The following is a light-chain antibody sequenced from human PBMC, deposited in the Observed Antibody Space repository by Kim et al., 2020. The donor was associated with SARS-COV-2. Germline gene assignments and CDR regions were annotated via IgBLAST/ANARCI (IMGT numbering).Light chain of an antibody. J-gene: IGLJ7*01. CDR3: QSYDSSLSHAV. V-gene: IGLV1-44*01. CDR1: SSNIGSNT. Sequence: QLVLTQPPSASGTPGQRVTISCSGSSSNIGSNTVNWYQQLPGTAPKLLIYSNNQRPSGVPDRFSGSKSGTSASLAITGLQAEDEADYSCQSYDSSLSHAVFGGGTQLTVL. CDR2: SNN.